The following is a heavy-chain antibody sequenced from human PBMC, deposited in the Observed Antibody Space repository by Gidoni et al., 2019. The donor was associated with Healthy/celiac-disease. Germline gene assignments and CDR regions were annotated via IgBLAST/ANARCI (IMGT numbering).Heavy chain of an antibody. Sequence: QLQLHESGPGLVKPSDTLSPTCTVSGVSISSSSYYWGWIRQPPGKGLEWIGSIYYSGGTYSNPSLKSRVTISVDTSKNQFSLKLSSVTAADTAVYYCARQEKSFRRSGWYKAWFDPWGQGTLVTVSS. CDR3: ARQEKSFRRSGWYKAWFDP. CDR2: IYYSGGT. J-gene: IGHJ5*02. V-gene: IGHV4-39*01. CDR1: GVSISSSSYY. D-gene: IGHD6-19*01.